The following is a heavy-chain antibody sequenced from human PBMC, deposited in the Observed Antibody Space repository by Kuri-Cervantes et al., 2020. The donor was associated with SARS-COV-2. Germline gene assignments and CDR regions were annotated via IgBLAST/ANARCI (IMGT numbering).Heavy chain of an antibody. J-gene: IGHJ6*02. D-gene: IGHD6-19*01. V-gene: IGHV3-74*01. CDR2: INSDGSST. Sequence: LSLTCAASGFTFSSYVMHWVRQAPGKGLVWVSRINSDGSSTSYADSVKGRFTISRDNAKNTLYLQMNSLRAEDTAVYYCARDRGSGYGMDVWGQGTTVTVSS. CDR3: ARDRGSGYGMDV. CDR1: GFTFSSYV.